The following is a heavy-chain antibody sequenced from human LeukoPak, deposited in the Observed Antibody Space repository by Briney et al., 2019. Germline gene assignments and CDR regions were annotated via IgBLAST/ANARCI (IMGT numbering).Heavy chain of an antibody. CDR3: TRKGSQWDFLVDY. CDR2: IVYDGTGQ. CDR1: DLSFGGYD. V-gene: IGHV3-30*02. J-gene: IGHJ4*02. Sequence: GGSLRLSCAASDLSFGGYDMHWVRQAPGKGLEWVAFIVYDGTGQSYADSVKGRFTISRDNSENSLYLQMLSLPAEDRAVYYCTRKGSQWDFLVDYWGQGTRVAVSP. D-gene: IGHD2/OR15-2a*01.